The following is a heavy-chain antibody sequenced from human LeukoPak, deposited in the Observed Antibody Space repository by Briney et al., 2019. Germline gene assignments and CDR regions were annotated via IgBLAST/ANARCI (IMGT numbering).Heavy chain of an antibody. CDR3: ATAAAGTTFDY. CDR1: GGSISSYY. J-gene: IGHJ4*02. D-gene: IGHD6-13*01. Sequence: SETLSLTCTVSGGSISSYYWSWIRQPPGKGLEWIGYIYYSGSTNYNPSLKSRVTISVDTSKNQFSLKLSSVTAADTAVYYCATAAAGTTFDYWGQGTLVTVSS. V-gene: IGHV4-59*12. CDR2: IYYSGST.